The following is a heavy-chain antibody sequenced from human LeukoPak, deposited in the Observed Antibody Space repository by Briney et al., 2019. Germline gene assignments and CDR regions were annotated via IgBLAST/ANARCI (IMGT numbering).Heavy chain of an antibody. D-gene: IGHD6-13*01. CDR2: ISSSSSYI. V-gene: IGHV3-21*01. CDR1: GFTFSSYS. CDR3: ARVSIAAAVTPYYFDY. Sequence: GGSLRLSCAASGFTFSSYSMNWVRQAPGKGLEWVSSISSSSSYIYYADSVKGRFTISRDNAKNSLYLQMNSLSAEDTAVYYCARVSIAAAVTPYYFDYWGQGTLVTVSS. J-gene: IGHJ4*02.